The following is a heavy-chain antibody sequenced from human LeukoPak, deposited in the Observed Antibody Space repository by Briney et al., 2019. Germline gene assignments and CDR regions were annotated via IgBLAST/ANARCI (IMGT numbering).Heavy chain of an antibody. J-gene: IGHJ4*02. CDR2: IWHDGGRK. D-gene: IGHD5-12*01. Sequence: GGSLRLSCVASGFTFSTHGFHWVRQAPGKGLEWVSVIWHDGGRKEYADSVRGRFTISRDNSNLYLQMNSLRAEDAAIYYCARDNADSGFILDYWGQGTPVTVSS. CDR3: ARDNADSGFILDY. CDR1: GFTFSTHG. V-gene: IGHV3-33*01.